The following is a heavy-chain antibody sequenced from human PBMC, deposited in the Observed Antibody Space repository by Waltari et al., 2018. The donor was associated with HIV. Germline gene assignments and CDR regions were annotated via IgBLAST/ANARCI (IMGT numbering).Heavy chain of an antibody. CDR3: ARNGDYAPAY. CDR1: EYTFRTYT. J-gene: IGHJ4*02. V-gene: IGHV1-69*01. Sequence: QVQLVQSGAEVKKPGSSVKVSCRASEYTFRTYTISWVRQAPGQGLEWMGGITPIFKTTKYAQKFQGRVTLTADESTRTTYMELTSLRSDDTAMYYCARNGDYAPAYWGQGTLVTVSS. D-gene: IGHD4-17*01. CDR2: ITPIFKTT.